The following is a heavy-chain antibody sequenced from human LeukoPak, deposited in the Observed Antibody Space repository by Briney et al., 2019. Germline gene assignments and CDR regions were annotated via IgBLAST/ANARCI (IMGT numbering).Heavy chain of an antibody. J-gene: IGHJ5*02. CDR3: ARERFDSSGTRTGWFDP. CDR1: GVTLSRNG. Sequence: SVKVSCKASGVTLSRNGVSWVRQAPGQGLEWMGGIIPVLNAANSAQRFEGRVTITTDEATATAYMQLSDLRPDDTAVYYCARERFDSSGTRTGWFDPWGQGTLVTVSS. V-gene: IGHV1-69*05. D-gene: IGHD3-22*01. CDR2: IIPVLNAA.